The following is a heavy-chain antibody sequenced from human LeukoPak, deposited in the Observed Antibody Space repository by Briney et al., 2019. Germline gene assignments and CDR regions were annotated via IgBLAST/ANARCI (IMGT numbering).Heavy chain of an antibody. D-gene: IGHD6-19*01. CDR3: AKGRSGWYMEAGDY. Sequence: QPGGSLRLSCAASGFTFRSYVMNWVRQAPGKGLEWVSAISGYGGSTYYADSVKGRFTISRDDSKNTLYMQMNSLRAEDTAVYYCAKGRSGWYMEAGDYWGQGTLVTVSS. V-gene: IGHV3-23*01. CDR2: ISGYGGST. CDR1: GFTFRSYV. J-gene: IGHJ4*02.